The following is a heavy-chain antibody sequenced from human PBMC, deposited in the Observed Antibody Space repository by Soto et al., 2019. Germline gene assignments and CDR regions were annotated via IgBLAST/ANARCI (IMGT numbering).Heavy chain of an antibody. CDR3: ARDGVAVTTGLSVY. Sequence: QVQLVQSGAEVKKPGASVNLSCKASGYTFTNYAVTWVRQAPGQGLEGMGWINVYSGNTKDAQKFQGRVTMTTDTSTHTGYMELRSLTSDDTAVDYCARDGVAVTTGLSVYWGQGTLVTVSS. D-gene: IGHD4-4*01. J-gene: IGHJ4*02. CDR1: GYTFTNYA. CDR2: INVYSGNT. V-gene: IGHV1-18*01.